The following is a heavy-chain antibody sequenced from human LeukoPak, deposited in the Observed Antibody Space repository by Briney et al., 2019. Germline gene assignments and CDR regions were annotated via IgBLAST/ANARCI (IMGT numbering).Heavy chain of an antibody. CDR1: GFTFSSYA. J-gene: IGHJ4*02. Sequence: GGSLRLSCAASGFTFSSYAMSWVRQAPGKGLEWVSAISGSGGSAYYADSVKGRFTISRDNSKNTLYLQMNSLRAEDTAVYYCAKDLGYITYYFDYWGQGTLVTVSS. D-gene: IGHD2-15*01. CDR2: ISGSGGSA. CDR3: AKDLGYITYYFDY. V-gene: IGHV3-23*01.